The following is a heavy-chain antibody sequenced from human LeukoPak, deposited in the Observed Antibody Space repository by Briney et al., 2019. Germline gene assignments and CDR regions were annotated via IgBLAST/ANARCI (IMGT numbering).Heavy chain of an antibody. CDR3: ARKNGLDY. Sequence: GGSLRLSCAASGFTFDDYGMNWVRQTPGKGLEWVCGISWNGGIQGYADSVRGRFTISRDNAKNSLYLQMNSLRAEDTAVYYCARKNGLDYWGQGTLVTVSS. CDR2: ISWNGGIQ. V-gene: IGHV3-20*04. J-gene: IGHJ4*02. CDR1: GFTFDDYG.